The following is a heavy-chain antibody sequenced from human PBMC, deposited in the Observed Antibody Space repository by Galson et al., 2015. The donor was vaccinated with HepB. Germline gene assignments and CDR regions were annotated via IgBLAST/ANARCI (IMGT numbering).Heavy chain of an antibody. J-gene: IGHJ4*02. CDR2: INSYNGGT. V-gene: IGHV1-2*02. CDR3: AREGTAVEFDY. CDR1: GYTFIGYY. D-gene: IGHD4-23*01. Sequence: SVKVSCKASGYTFIGYYIHWVRQAPGQGLEWMGWINSYNGGTNYAQKLQGRVTMTRDTSISTAYMELSGLRSDDTAVYFCAREGTAVEFDYWGQGTLVTVSS.